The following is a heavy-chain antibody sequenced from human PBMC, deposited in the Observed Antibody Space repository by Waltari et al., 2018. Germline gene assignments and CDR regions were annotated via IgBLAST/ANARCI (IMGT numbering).Heavy chain of an antibody. D-gene: IGHD6-19*01. CDR3: ARGGSGWAGDAFDI. J-gene: IGHJ3*02. Sequence: QVQLQESGPGLVKPSETLSLTCTSPGGSIRSCYVSWIRQAPGKGLEWIGYIYYSGSTIYNPTLKSRVTISVDTSKNQFSLKLSSVTAADTAVYYCARGGSGWAGDAFDIWGQGTMVTVSS. V-gene: IGHV4-59*01. CDR2: IYYSGST. CDR1: GGSIRSCY.